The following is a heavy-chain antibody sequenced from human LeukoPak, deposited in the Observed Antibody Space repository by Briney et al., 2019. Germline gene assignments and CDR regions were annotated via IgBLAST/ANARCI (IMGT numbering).Heavy chain of an antibody. CDR3: ARTTTVRGTYYMDV. CDR2: IYYSGST. V-gene: IGHV4-59*01. D-gene: IGHD3-10*01. Sequence: GSLRLSCAASGFTFSSYWMSWVRQPPGKGLEWIGSIYYSGSTYYNPSLKSRVTISVDTSKNRFSLKLRSVTAADTAVYYCARTTTVRGTYYMDVWGKGTTVTVSS. CDR1: GFTFSSYW. J-gene: IGHJ6*03.